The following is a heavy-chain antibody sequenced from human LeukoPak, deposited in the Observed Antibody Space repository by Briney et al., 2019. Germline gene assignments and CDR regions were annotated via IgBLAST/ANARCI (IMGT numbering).Heavy chain of an antibody. CDR1: GFTFSNYA. J-gene: IGHJ4*02. D-gene: IGHD2-15*01. CDR2: ISPRGGNT. CDR3: ARTLPSGGVDY. Sequence: GGSLRLSCAASGFTFSNYAMHWVRQAPGKGLEYVSAISPRGGNTYYASSVKGRFTVSRDNSKNTLYLQMGSLRAEDMAVYYCARTLPSGGVDYWGQGTLVTVSS. V-gene: IGHV3-64*01.